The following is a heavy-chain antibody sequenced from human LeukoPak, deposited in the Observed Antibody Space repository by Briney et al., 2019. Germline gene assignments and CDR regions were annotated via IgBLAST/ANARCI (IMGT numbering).Heavy chain of an antibody. Sequence: PGGSLRLSCAASGFTFSSYGMHWVRQAPGKGLEWVSAISGSGGSTYYADSVKGRFTISRDNSKSTLYLQMNSLRAEDAAVYYCAKTIVPTRNYDYYYGMDVWGQGTTVTVSS. J-gene: IGHJ6*02. CDR1: GFTFSSYG. CDR3: AKTIVPTRNYDYYYGMDV. V-gene: IGHV3-23*01. D-gene: IGHD1-14*01. CDR2: ISGSGGST.